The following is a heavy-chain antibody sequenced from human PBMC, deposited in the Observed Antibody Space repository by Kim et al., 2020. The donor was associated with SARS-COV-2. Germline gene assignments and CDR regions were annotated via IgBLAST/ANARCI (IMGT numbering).Heavy chain of an antibody. J-gene: IGHJ4*02. CDR3: ATDTGSSWVFDY. D-gene: IGHD6-13*01. V-gene: IGHV1-24*01. Sequence: IYEQKFQGRVTMTEDTSTDTAYMELSSLRSEDTAVYYCATDTGSSWVFDYWGQGTLVTVSS.